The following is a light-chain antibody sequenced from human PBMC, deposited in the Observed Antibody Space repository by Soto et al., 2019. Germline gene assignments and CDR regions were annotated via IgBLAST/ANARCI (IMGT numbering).Light chain of an antibody. CDR1: SSDIGAHNS. Sequence: QSVLAQPASVSASPGQSITISCTCTSSDIGAHNSVSWYQRHPGEAPKVIIHEVSNRPSGISDRFSGSKSGNTASLTISGLQAEDEAIYYCSSYTSSATWVSGGGTKFTVL. V-gene: IGLV2-14*01. J-gene: IGLJ3*02. CDR2: EVS. CDR3: SSYTSSATWV.